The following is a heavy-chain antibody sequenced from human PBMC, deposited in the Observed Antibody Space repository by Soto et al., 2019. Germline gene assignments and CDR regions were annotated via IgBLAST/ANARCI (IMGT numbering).Heavy chain of an antibody. J-gene: IGHJ3*02. CDR3: ATANTPYGFDI. Sequence: VQLVESGGGLVQPGVSLRLSCTASGLTFSTSWLPWVLQASGEGMEWVSNIQPAGNVQHYADYVKERFTISRDNAKTSLFLEMSGLRFEDTAVYYCATANTPYGFDIWGQGTMVIFPS. CDR2: IQPAGNVQ. V-gene: IGHV3-7*01. D-gene: IGHD4-17*01. CDR1: GLTFSTSW.